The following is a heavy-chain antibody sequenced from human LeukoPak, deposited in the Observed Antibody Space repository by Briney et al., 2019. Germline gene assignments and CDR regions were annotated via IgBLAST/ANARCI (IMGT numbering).Heavy chain of an antibody. Sequence: SETLSLTCAVYGGSFSSYYWSWIRQPPGKGLEWIGYIYYSGSTNYNPSLKSRVTISVDTSKNQFSLKLSSVTAADTAVYYCARHSPYSSGWPGGDAFDIWGQGTMVTVSS. CDR1: GGSFSSYY. V-gene: IGHV4-59*08. CDR2: IYYSGST. J-gene: IGHJ3*02. CDR3: ARHSPYSSGWPGGDAFDI. D-gene: IGHD6-19*01.